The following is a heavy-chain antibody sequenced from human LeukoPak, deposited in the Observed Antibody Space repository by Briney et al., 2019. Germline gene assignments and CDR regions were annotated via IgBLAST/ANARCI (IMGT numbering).Heavy chain of an antibody. V-gene: IGHV3-23*01. CDR1: GFTFSSYA. J-gene: IGHJ4*02. Sequence: GGSLRLSCAASGFTFSSYAMSWVRQAPGKGLEWVSAISGSGGSTYYADSVKGRFTISRDNSKNTLYPQMNSLRAEDTAVYYCAKNRLVAGYDILTGNDYWGQGTLVTVSS. CDR2: ISGSGGST. CDR3: AKNRLVAGYDILTGNDY. D-gene: IGHD3-9*01.